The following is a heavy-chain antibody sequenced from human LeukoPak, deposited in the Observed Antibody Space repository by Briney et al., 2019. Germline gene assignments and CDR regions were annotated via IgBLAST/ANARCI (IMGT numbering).Heavy chain of an antibody. CDR3: ANRRGTAMLFEY. Sequence: GGSLRLSCAAPGFTFSSYSMSWVRQAPGKGLEWVSSISSSSSYIYYADSVKGRFTISRDNAKNSLYLQMNSLRVEDTAVYYCANRRGTAMLFEYWGQGTLVTVSS. CDR1: GFTFSSYS. J-gene: IGHJ1*01. D-gene: IGHD5-18*01. CDR2: ISSSSSYI. V-gene: IGHV3-21*04.